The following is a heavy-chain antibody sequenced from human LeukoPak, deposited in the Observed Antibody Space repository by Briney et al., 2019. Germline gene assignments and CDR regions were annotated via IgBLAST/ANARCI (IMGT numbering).Heavy chain of an antibody. CDR1: GYSFTRYW. CDR2: IYPGDSDT. Sequence: GESLKISCKGSGYSFTRYWIGWVRQMSGKGLEWMAMIYPGDSDTRYSPSFQGQVTISADKSINTAYLQWSSLKASDTAMYYCATGWRGTYYDPAYYWSQGTLVTVSS. V-gene: IGHV5-51*01. D-gene: IGHD3-22*01. J-gene: IGHJ4*02. CDR3: ATGWRGTYYDPAYY.